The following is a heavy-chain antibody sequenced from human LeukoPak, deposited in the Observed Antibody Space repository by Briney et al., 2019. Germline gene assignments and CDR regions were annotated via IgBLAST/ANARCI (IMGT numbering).Heavy chain of an antibody. D-gene: IGHD2-2*01. CDR2: IYASGST. J-gene: IGHJ5*02. CDR1: GGSISSYY. Sequence: SETLSLTCTVSGGSISSYYWSWIRQAAGKGLEWIGRIYASGSTNYNPSLKSRVTMSVDTSKNRFSLKLSSVTAADTAVYYCARVLGYCSRISCYSGWFDPWGQGTLVTVSS. CDR3: ARVLGYCSRISCYSGWFDP. V-gene: IGHV4-4*07.